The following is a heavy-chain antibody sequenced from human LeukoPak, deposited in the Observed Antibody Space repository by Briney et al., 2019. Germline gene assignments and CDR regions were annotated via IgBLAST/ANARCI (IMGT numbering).Heavy chain of an antibody. CDR1: GFTFSSYS. CDR3: ARDPGSGYEEHFDY. J-gene: IGHJ4*02. Sequence: GGSLRLSCAASGFTFSSYSMNWVRQAPGKGLEWVSSISSSSSYIYYADSVKGRFTISRDNAKDSLYLQMNSLRAEDTAVYYCARDPGSGYEEHFDYWGQGTLVTVSS. V-gene: IGHV3-21*04. D-gene: IGHD5-12*01. CDR2: ISSSSSYI.